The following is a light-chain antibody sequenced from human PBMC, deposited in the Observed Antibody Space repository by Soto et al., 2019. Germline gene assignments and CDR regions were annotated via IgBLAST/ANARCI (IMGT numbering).Light chain of an antibody. Sequence: QSVLTQPPSASGTPGQRVTMSCSGSGSNIGPNYVYWFQQFPGTAPKLLIYNNDQRPSGVPDRFSGSKSGTSASLDISGLRSEDEADYYWAAWDDSLSGRVFGGGTQLTVL. CDR2: NND. CDR1: GSNIGPNY. V-gene: IGLV1-47*02. J-gene: IGLJ3*02. CDR3: AAWDDSLSGRV.